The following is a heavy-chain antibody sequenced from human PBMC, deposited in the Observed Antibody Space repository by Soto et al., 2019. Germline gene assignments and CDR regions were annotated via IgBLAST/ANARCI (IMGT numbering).Heavy chain of an antibody. V-gene: IGHV4-34*01. Sequence: SETLSLTCAVYGGSFSGYYWSWIRQPPGKGLEWIGEINHSGSTNYNPSLKSRVTISVDTSKNQFSLKLSSVTAADTAVYYCARGRGIAAAGTDAYYYYYYGMDVWGQGTTVTVS. D-gene: IGHD6-13*01. CDR2: INHSGST. J-gene: IGHJ6*02. CDR3: ARGRGIAAAGTDAYYYYYYGMDV. CDR1: GGSFSGYY.